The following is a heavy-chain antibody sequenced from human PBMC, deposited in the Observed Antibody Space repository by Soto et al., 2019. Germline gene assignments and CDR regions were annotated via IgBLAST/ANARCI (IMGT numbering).Heavy chain of an antibody. CDR3: TTNYYDTSGYDNWFDP. J-gene: IGHJ5*02. CDR2: IRSKAYGGTT. D-gene: IGHD3-22*01. Sequence: GGSLTLSCTSSGFTFGDYAMSLCRQAPGKELEGVSFIRSKAYGGTTVYAASVKGRFTISRDDSKSIAYLQMNSLKTEDTAVYYCTTNYYDTSGYDNWFDPWGQGTLVTVSS. CDR1: GFTFGDYA. V-gene: IGHV3-49*03.